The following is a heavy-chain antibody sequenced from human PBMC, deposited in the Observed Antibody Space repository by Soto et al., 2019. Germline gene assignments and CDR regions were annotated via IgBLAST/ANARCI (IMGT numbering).Heavy chain of an antibody. D-gene: IGHD1-26*01. V-gene: IGHV3-30*03. CDR1: VFTFSSYG. CDR2: ISYDGSNK. Sequence: PGWSLRLSCASSVFTFSSYGMHWVRQAPGKGLEWVAVISYDGSNKYYADSVKGRFTISRDNSKNTLYLQMNSLRAEDTAVYYCAWGVGATYDYWGQGTLVTVSS. CDR3: AWGVGATYDY. J-gene: IGHJ4*02.